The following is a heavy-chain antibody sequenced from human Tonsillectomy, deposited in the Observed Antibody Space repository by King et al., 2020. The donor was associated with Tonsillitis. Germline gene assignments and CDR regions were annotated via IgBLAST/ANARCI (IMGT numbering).Heavy chain of an antibody. CDR3: ARWHKDYYGSGPFDY. D-gene: IGHD3-10*01. CDR1: GFTFSSYG. Sequence: VQLVESGGGVVQPGRSLRLSCAASGFTFSSYGMHWVRQAPGKGLEWVAVIWYDGSNKYYADSVKGRFTICRDNSKNTLYLQMNSLRAEDTAVYYCARWHKDYYGSGPFDYWGQGTLVTVSS. V-gene: IGHV3-33*08. J-gene: IGHJ4*02. CDR2: IWYDGSNK.